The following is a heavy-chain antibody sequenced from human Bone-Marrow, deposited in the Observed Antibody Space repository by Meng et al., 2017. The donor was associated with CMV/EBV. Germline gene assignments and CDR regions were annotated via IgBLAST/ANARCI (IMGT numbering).Heavy chain of an antibody. V-gene: IGHV1-18*01. CDR2: ISAYNGNT. D-gene: IGHD3-3*01. Sequence: AAAKVSCKASGGTFASFGIRWGRQAPGGGLVWMGWISAYNGNTNYAQKLQGRVTMTTDKSTSTAYMELRSLRADATDVYYCARGGLRFEEWVLHHETGRRGVREWDYWGQGTLVTVSS. CDR1: GGTFASFG. CDR3: ARGGLRFEEWVLHHETGRRGVREWDY. J-gene: IGHJ4*02.